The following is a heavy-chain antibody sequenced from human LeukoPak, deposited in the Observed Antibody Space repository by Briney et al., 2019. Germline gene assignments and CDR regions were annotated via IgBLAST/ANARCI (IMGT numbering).Heavy chain of an antibody. J-gene: IGHJ4*02. D-gene: IGHD5/OR15-5a*01. V-gene: IGHV1-2*02. CDR3: ARGVFQGALDY. CDR1: GYTFIGSF. CDR2: INTNSGVT. Sequence: ASVKVSCKASGYTFIGSFLHWVRQAPGQGLEWMGWINTNSGVTSCAQKFQGRVTLTRDTSISTVYMELNSLTSDDTAVYFCARGVFQGALDYWGQGTRVTVSS.